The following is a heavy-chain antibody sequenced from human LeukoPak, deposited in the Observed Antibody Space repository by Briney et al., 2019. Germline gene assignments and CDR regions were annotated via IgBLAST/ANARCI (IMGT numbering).Heavy chain of an antibody. D-gene: IGHD3-9*01. Sequence: GGSLRLSCAASGFTFSSYSMNWVRQAPGKGLQWVSSISSSSLYIYYADSVKGRFTISRHNAKNSLYLQMNSLRAEDTAVYYCAGGTIYDILTGPLDYWGQGTLVTVSS. CDR1: GFTFSSYS. CDR3: AGGTIYDILTGPLDY. V-gene: IGHV3-21*01. J-gene: IGHJ4*02. CDR2: ISSSSLYI.